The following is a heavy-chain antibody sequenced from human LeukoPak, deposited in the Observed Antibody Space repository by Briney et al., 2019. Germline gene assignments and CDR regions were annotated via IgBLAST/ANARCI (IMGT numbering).Heavy chain of an antibody. CDR2: IIPIFGTA. CDR3: ASTPPYDFWSGTASNWFDP. CDR1: GGTFSSYA. J-gene: IGHJ5*02. Sequence: SVKVPCKASGGTFSSYAISWVRQAPGQGLEWMGGIIPIFGTANYAQKFQGRVTITTDESTSTAYMELSSLRSEDTAVYYCASTPPYDFWSGTASNWFDPWGQGTLVTVSS. D-gene: IGHD3-3*01. V-gene: IGHV1-69*05.